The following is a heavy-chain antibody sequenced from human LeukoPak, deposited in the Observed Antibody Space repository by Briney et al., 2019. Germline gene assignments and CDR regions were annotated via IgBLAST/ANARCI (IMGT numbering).Heavy chain of an antibody. CDR3: ARDNDSRDPPHFDY. V-gene: IGHV1-24*01. CDR2: FDPEDGET. J-gene: IGHJ4*02. Sequence: ASVKVSCKVSGYTLTELSMHWVRQAPGKGLEWMGGFDPEDGETIYAQKFQGRVAMTEDTSTDTAYMELSSLRSEDTAVYYCARDNDSRDPPHFDYWGQGTLVTVSS. D-gene: IGHD3-16*01. CDR1: GYTLTELS.